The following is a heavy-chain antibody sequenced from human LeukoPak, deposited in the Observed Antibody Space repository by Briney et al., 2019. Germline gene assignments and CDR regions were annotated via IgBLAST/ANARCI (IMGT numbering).Heavy chain of an antibody. V-gene: IGHV2-5*01. CDR3: ARTVGGYLLHNCDY. Sequence: SGPTLVKPTQTLTLTCTFSGFSLSTGGVGVGWIRQPPGEALEWLALIHWNDDKRYRPSLKSRLTITKDTSKNRVVLTMTNMDPVDTATYYCARTVGGYLLHNCDYWGQGTLVTVSS. D-gene: IGHD3-10*01. J-gene: IGHJ4*02. CDR1: GFSLSTGGVG. CDR2: IHWNDDK.